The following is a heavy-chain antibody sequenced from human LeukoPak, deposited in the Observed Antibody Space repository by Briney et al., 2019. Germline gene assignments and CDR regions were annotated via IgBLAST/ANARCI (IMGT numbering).Heavy chain of an antibody. D-gene: IGHD3-10*01. Sequence: GGSLRLSCAASGFTFSSYWMHWVRQAPGKGLVWVSRINSDGTSTDYADSVKGRFTISRDNSKNTMYLQMNSLRAEDTALYYCARDRSGSYPNWFDPWGQGTLVTVSS. CDR2: INSDGTST. CDR3: ARDRSGSYPNWFDP. CDR1: GFTFSSYW. J-gene: IGHJ5*02. V-gene: IGHV3-74*01.